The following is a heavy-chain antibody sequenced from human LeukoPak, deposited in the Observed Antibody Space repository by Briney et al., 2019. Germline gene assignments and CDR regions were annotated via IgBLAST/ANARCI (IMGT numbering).Heavy chain of an antibody. J-gene: IGHJ4*02. CDR2: ISAYNGNT. CDR3: ARFPYYDILTGYYFVDY. V-gene: IGHV1-18*01. CDR1: GYTFTSHG. Sequence: ASVKVSCKASGYTFTSHGISWVRQAPGQGLEWMGWISAYNGNTNYAQKLQGRVTMTTDTSTSTAYMELRSLRSDDTAVYYCARFPYYDILTGYYFVDYWGQGTLVTVSS. D-gene: IGHD3-9*01.